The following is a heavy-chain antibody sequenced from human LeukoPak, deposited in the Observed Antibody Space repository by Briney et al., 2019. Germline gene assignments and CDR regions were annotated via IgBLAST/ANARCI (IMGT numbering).Heavy chain of an antibody. CDR2: IYTSGST. V-gene: IGHV4-4*07. CDR1: GGSISSYY. Sequence: SETLSLTCTVSGGSISSYYWSWIRQPAGKGLEWIGRIYTSGSTNYNPSLKSRVTMSVDTSKNQFSLKLSSVTAAGTAVYYCARDRHIVVVTARRGNWFDPWGQGTLVTVSS. CDR3: ARDRHIVVVTARRGNWFDP. J-gene: IGHJ5*02. D-gene: IGHD2-21*02.